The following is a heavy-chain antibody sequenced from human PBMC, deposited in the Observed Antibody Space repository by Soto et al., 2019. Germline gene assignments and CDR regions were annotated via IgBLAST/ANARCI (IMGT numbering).Heavy chain of an antibody. V-gene: IGHV4-39*01. J-gene: IGHJ5*02. Sequence: SETLSLTCTVSGGSISSSSYYWGWIRHPPGKGLEWIGSIYYSGSTYYNPSLKSRVTISVDTSKNQFSLKLSSVTAADTALYYCARHQSHSSSYVDPWGQGTLVTVSS. CDR2: IYYSGST. D-gene: IGHD6-13*01. CDR3: ARHQSHSSSYVDP. CDR1: GGSISSSSYY.